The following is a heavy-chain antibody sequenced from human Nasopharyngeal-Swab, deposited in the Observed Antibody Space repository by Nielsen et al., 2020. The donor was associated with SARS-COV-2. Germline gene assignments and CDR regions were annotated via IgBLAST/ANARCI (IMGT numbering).Heavy chain of an antibody. CDR3: AKVPGHKYYYYGMDV. CDR1: GFTFSSYA. V-gene: IGHV3-23*01. Sequence: GESLKISCAASGFTFSSYAMGWVRQAPGKGLEWVSAISGSGGSTYYADSVKGRFAISRDNSKNTLYLQMNSLRAEDTAVYYCAKVPGHKYYYYGMDVWGQGTTVTVSS. CDR2: ISGSGGST. J-gene: IGHJ6*02.